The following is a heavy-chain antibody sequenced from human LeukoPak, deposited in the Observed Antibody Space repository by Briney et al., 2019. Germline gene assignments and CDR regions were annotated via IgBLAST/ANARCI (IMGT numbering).Heavy chain of an antibody. CDR3: AKDVDHDSSGSDY. CDR1: GFTFSSYG. CDR2: IWYDGSNK. V-gene: IGHV3-33*06. J-gene: IGHJ4*02. Sequence: PGRSLRLSCAASGFTFSSYGMHWVRQAPGKGLEWVAVIWYDGSNKYYADSVKGRFTISRDNSKNTLYLQMNSLRAEDTAVYYCAKDVDHDSSGSDYWGQGTLVTVSS. D-gene: IGHD3-22*01.